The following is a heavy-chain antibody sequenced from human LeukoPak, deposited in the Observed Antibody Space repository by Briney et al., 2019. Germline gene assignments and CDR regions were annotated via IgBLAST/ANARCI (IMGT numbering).Heavy chain of an antibody. V-gene: IGHV5-51*01. CDR3: ARHLSSISSCPNY. CDR2: IYPGDSDI. Sequence: PGASLKISCKGSGYIFASYWIAWVRQMPGKGLEWMGVIYPGDSDITYSPSFQGQVTISADKSVSTAYLHWSSLKASDTAIYYCARHLSSISSCPNYWGQGTLVTVSS. CDR1: GYIFASYW. D-gene: IGHD2-2*01. J-gene: IGHJ4*02.